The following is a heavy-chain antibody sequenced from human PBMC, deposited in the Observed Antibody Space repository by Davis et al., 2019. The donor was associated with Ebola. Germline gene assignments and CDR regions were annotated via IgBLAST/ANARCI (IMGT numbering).Heavy chain of an antibody. Sequence: GESLKISCAASGFTFSSYAMHWVRQAPGKGLEWVAVISYDGINQYYADSVKGRFTISRDNSKNTLYLQMTSLRAEDTAVYYCARDYGEWLRSHYYYYGMDVWGQGTTVTVSS. CDR3: ARDYGEWLRSHYYYYGMDV. CDR2: ISYDGINQ. J-gene: IGHJ6*02. V-gene: IGHV3-30*04. CDR1: GFTFSSYA. D-gene: IGHD5-12*01.